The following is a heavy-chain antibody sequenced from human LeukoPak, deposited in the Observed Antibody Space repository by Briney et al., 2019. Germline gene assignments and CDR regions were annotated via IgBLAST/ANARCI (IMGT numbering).Heavy chain of an antibody. CDR2: ISWNSGRT. CDR1: GFTFDDYA. CDR3: ARDGGYSYGKKGCFEK. V-gene: IGHV3-9*01. Sequence: GGSLRLSCEASGFTFDDYAMHWVRQVPGKGLEWVSGISWNSGRTDYAHSVQARFTISRDNDKNSLYLQMNSLRAEDTAVYYCARDGGYSYGKKGCFEKWGQGTLVTVSS. J-gene: IGHJ4*02. D-gene: IGHD5-18*01.